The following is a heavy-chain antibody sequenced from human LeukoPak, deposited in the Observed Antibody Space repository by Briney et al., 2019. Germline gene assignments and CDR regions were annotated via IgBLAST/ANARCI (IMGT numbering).Heavy chain of an antibody. CDR1: GGSISSYY. V-gene: IGHV4-59*01. CDR3: ARELYCSGGSCYSFLDY. CDR2: IYYSGST. D-gene: IGHD2-15*01. Sequence: SETLSLTWTVSGGSISSYYWSWIRQPPGKGLEWIGYIYYSGSTNYNPSLKSRVTISVDTSKNQFSLKLSSVTAADTAVYYCARELYCSGGSCYSFLDYWGQGTLVTVSS. J-gene: IGHJ4*02.